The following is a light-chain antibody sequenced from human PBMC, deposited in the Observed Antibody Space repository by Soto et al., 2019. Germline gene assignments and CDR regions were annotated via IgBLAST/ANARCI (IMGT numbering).Light chain of an antibody. Sequence: DLQMTQSPSTVSASVGDTVSIKCRASQSVNNWLAWYQLQPGKAPTLLIYDASTLGSGVPSRFSGSGSGTEFTLTIRRLQSDDFATYFCQQYSTYLTFGQGTKVEI. J-gene: IGKJ1*01. CDR1: QSVNNW. CDR3: QQYSTYLT. V-gene: IGKV1-5*01. CDR2: DAS.